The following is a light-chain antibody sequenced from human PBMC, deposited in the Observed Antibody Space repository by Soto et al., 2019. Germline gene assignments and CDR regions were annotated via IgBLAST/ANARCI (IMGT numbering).Light chain of an antibody. CDR2: AAS. CDR3: QQSYTTLFT. Sequence: DIQMTQSPSSLSASVGDRVTITCRASQSISNYLNWYQQKPGKAPKLLIYAASSLQSGVPPRFSGSGSGTDFTLTISSLQPEDFATYSCQQSYTTLFTFGPGTNVDIK. CDR1: QSISNY. J-gene: IGKJ3*01. V-gene: IGKV1-39*01.